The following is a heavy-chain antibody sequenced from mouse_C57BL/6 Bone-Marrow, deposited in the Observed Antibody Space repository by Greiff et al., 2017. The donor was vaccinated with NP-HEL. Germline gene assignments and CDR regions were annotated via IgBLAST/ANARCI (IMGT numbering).Heavy chain of an antibody. J-gene: IGHJ2*01. Sequence: QVQLKQSGAELVMPGASVKLSRKASGYTFTSYWMHWVKQRPGQGLEWIGEIDPSDSYTNYNQKFKGKSTLTVDKSSSTAYMQLSSLTSEDSAVYYCARGSYWGQGTTLTVSS. CDR3: ARGSY. CDR2: IDPSDSYT. V-gene: IGHV1-69*01. CDR1: GYTFTSYW.